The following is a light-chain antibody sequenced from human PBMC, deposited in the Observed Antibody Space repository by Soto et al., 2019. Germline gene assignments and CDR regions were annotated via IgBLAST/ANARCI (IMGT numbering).Light chain of an antibody. CDR3: QQYDTSPRT. CDR2: AAS. J-gene: IGKJ1*01. CDR1: QNLGSGY. V-gene: IGKV3-20*01. Sequence: EIVLTQSPGTLSLSRRERSTLXXRASQNLGSGYLAWYQQKPGQAPRVXIYAASSRATGIPDRFSGSGAGTDFTLSISRLEPEDFAVYYCQQYDTSPRTCGQGTKVDIK.